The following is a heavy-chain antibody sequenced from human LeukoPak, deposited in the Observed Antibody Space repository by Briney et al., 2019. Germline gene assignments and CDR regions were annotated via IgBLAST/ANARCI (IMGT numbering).Heavy chain of an antibody. CDR3: ASLGYSYGYGRTTFDY. CDR2: IIPIFGTA. Sequence: ASVKVSCKASGGTFSSYAISWVRQAPGQGLEWMGGIIPIFGTANYAQKFQGRVTITADESTSTAYMELSSLRSEDTAVYYCASLGYSYGYGRTTFDYWGQGTLVTVSS. D-gene: IGHD5-18*01. J-gene: IGHJ4*02. CDR1: GGTFSSYA. V-gene: IGHV1-69*13.